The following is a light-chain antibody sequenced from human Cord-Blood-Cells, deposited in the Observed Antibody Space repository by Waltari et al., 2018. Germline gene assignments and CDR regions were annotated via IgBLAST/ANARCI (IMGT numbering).Light chain of an antibody. CDR2: TAS. CDR1: QGIRSY. V-gene: IGKV1-8*01. Sequence: IRITQSPFSFSAPTGDRVTITCRTGQGIRSYLAWYQPKPGKVPKLLISTASTLQSGVPSRFSGMGSGTDFTLTISFLQSEDVATYYCQQYYSDPFTFGPGTKVDIK. J-gene: IGKJ3*01. CDR3: QQYYSDPFT.